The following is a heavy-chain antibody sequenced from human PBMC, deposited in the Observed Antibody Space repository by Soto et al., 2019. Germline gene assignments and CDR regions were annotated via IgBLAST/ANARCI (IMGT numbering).Heavy chain of an antibody. CDR2: ISSSSSYI. Sequence: EVQLVESGGGLVKPGGSLRLSCAASGFTFSSYSMNWVRQAPGKGLEWVSSISSSSSYIYYADSVKGRFTISRDNAKNSLYLQMNSLRAEDTAVYYCARDQGLGYCSSTSCYTGEVWGQGTLVTVSS. CDR1: GFTFSSYS. D-gene: IGHD2-2*02. J-gene: IGHJ4*02. CDR3: ARDQGLGYCSSTSCYTGEV. V-gene: IGHV3-21*01.